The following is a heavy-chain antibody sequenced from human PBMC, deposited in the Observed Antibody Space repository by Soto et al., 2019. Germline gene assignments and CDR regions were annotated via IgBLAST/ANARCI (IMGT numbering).Heavy chain of an antibody. CDR2: ISYDGSNK. V-gene: IGHV3-30*09. J-gene: IGHJ4*02. Sequence: QVQLVESGGGVVQSGGSLRLSCAASGFTFSAYAMHWVRQSPVKGLEWVAVISYDGSNKYYADSVKGRFAISRDSSKNALYLQMNRLRPEDTAIYFCARNALGGGTTEYFDYCGQGTLVTVSS. CDR3: ARNALGGGTTEYFDY. CDR1: GFTFSAYA. D-gene: IGHD1-7*01.